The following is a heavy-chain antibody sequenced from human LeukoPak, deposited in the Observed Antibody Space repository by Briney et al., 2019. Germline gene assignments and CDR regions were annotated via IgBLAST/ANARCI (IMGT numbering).Heavy chain of an antibody. J-gene: IGHJ5*02. CDR1: GGSFSGYY. V-gene: IGHV4-34*01. CDR2: INHSGST. CDR3: ARIGYSSGLRVFDP. Sequence: TSETLSLTCAVYGGSFSGYYWSWIRQPPGKGLEWIGEINHSGSTYYNPSLKSRVTISVDTSKNQFSLKLNSVTAADTAVYYCARIGYSSGLRVFDPWGQGTLVTVSS. D-gene: IGHD6-19*01.